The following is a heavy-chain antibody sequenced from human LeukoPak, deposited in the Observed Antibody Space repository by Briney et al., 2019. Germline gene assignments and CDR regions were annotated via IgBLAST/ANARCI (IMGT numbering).Heavy chain of an antibody. Sequence: PSETLSLTCTVSGGSISPYHWSWIRQPPGKGLEWIGYIYYSGSTNYNPSLKSRVTISVDTSKIQFSLRLSSVTAADTAVYYCARTNAFDIWGQGTMVTVSS. CDR2: IYYSGST. CDR3: ARTNAFDI. CDR1: GGSISPYH. V-gene: IGHV4-59*01. J-gene: IGHJ3*02.